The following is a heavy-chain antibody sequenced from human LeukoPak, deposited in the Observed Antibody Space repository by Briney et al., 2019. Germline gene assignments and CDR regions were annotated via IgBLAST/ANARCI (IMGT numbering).Heavy chain of an antibody. V-gene: IGHV1-2*02. J-gene: IGHJ5*01. CDR3: ARWFHDSSGYYYSTDS. D-gene: IGHD3-22*01. CDR2: INPNSGGT. CDR1: GYIVTDYY. Sequence: GASVKVSCKTSGYIVTDYYMHWVRQAPGQGLEWMGWINPNSGGTKYAQKFQGRVNMTRDSSISTAYMELSRLRSDDAAVYYCARWFHDSSGYYYSTDSWGQGTLVTVSS.